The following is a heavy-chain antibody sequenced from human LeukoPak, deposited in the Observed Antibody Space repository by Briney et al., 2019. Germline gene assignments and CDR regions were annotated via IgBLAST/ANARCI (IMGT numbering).Heavy chain of an antibody. Sequence: SETLSLTCAVSGYSISSGYYWGWIRQPPGKGLEWIGSIYHSGSTYYNPSLKSRVTISVDTSKNQFSLKLSSVTAADTAVYYCAREVTTVANFDLRGRGTLVTVSS. D-gene: IGHD4-23*01. CDR1: GYSISSGYY. CDR3: AREVTTVANFDL. V-gene: IGHV4-38-2*02. CDR2: IYHSGST. J-gene: IGHJ2*01.